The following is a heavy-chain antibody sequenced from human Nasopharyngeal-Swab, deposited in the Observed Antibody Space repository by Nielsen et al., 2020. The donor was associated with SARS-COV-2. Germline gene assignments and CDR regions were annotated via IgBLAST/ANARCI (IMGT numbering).Heavy chain of an antibody. CDR2: ISYDGSNK. D-gene: IGHD3-22*01. V-gene: IGHV3-30-3*01. CDR3: ASTPLDSSGYYYAFHY. J-gene: IGHJ4*02. CDR1: GFTFRRYT. Sequence: GESLKISCAASGFTFRRYTMHWVRQAPGKGLEWVAVISYDGSNKYYADSVKGRFTISRDISKNTLYLQVNSLRAEDAAVFYCASTPLDSSGYYYAFHYWGRGTLVTVSS.